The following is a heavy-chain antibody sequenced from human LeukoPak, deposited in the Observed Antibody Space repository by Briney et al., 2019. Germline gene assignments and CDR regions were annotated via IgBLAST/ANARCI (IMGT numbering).Heavy chain of an antibody. CDR1: GYTLTNYH. CDR2: MNPNSGNT. J-gene: IGHJ4*02. D-gene: IGHD2-15*01. Sequence: GASVTVSCKASGYTLTNYHMHWMRQAPGQGLEWMGWMNPNSGNTGYAQEFQGRVTMTWDPSIGTANMELRSLRSEDTALYYCARGTVVDYWGQGTLVTVSS. CDR3: ARGTVVDY. V-gene: IGHV1-8*02.